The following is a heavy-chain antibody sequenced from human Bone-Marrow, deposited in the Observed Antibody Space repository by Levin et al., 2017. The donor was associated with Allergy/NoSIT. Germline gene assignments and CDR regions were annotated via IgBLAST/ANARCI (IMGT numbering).Heavy chain of an antibody. V-gene: IGHV3-21*01. CDR2: ISSSSSYI. CDR1: GFTFSSYS. Sequence: GGSLRLSCAASGFTFSSYSMNWVRQAPGKGLEWVSSISSSSSYIYYADSVKGRFTISRDNAKNSLYLQMNSLRAEDTAVYYCARGGEGNNWNDQVSYAFDSWGQGTMVTVSS. CDR3: ARGGEGNNWNDQVSYAFDS. J-gene: IGHJ3*02. D-gene: IGHD1-20*01.